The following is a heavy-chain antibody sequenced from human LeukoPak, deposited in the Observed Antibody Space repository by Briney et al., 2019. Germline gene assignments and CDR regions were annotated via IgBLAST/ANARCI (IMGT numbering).Heavy chain of an antibody. D-gene: IGHD5-18*01. J-gene: IGHJ4*02. V-gene: IGHV4-4*02. CDR2: IYHSGST. CDR1: GGSISNSNW. Sequence: SGTLSLTCAVSGGSISNSNWWNWVRQPPGKGLEWIGEIYHSGSTNYNPSLRSRVTISVDRSKSQFALKLTSVTAADTAVYYCARGQGSYGDYWGQGTLVIVSS. CDR3: ARGQGSYGDY.